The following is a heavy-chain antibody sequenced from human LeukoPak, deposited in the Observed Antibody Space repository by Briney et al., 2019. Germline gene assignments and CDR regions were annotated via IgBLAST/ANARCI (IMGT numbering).Heavy chain of an antibody. D-gene: IGHD2-2*01. CDR3: ARTTAGGHCSNTNCPGPWYFDY. CDR2: INLNSGDT. Sequence: ASVKVSCKASGYTFTGCYMHWVRQAPGQGLEWLGWINLNSGDTTYEQLFQGRVTMTRDTSISTAYMELSSLRSDDTAVYYCARTTAGGHCSNTNCPGPWYFDYWGKGTLVTASS. V-gene: IGHV1-2*02. J-gene: IGHJ4*02. CDR1: GYTFTGCY.